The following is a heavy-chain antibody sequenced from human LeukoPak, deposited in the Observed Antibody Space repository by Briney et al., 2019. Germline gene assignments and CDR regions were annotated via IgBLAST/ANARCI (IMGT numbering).Heavy chain of an antibody. CDR3: ARGRYFDYLLTF. CDR1: GFTLSSYS. D-gene: IGHD3-9*01. CDR2: ISNSGLSI. V-gene: IGHV3-21*04. Sequence: GGSLRLSCAASGFTLSSYSMNWVRQAPGKGLEWVSSISNSGLSIYYADSVKGRFTISRDSAKKSLFLQMNSLRAEGTAMYYCARGRYFDYLLTFWGQGTLLTVSS. J-gene: IGHJ1*01.